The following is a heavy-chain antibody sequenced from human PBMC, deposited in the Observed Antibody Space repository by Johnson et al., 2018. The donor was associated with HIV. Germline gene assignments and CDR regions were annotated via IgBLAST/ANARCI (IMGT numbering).Heavy chain of an antibody. D-gene: IGHD4/OR15-4a*01. CDR3: AKTWDDYDDAFDI. V-gene: IGHV3-33*06. CDR2: IWYDGSNK. J-gene: IGHJ3*02. Sequence: QVQLVESGGGVVQPGRSLRLSCAASGFTFSSYGMHWVRQAPGKGLEWLAVIWYDGSNKYYADSVQGRFIISRDNSKNTLYLQMNSLRAEDTAVYYCAKTWDDYDDAFDIWGQGTMVTVSS. CDR1: GFTFSSYG.